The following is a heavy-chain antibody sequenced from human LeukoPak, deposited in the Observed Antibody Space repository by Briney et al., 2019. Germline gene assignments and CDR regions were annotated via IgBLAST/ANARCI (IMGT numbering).Heavy chain of an antibody. J-gene: IGHJ4*02. Sequence: PGGSLRLSCAASGFTFSSYEMNWVRQAPGKGLEWVSYISSSGSTIYYADSVKGRFTISRDNSKNTLYLQMNSLRAEDTAVYYCAKDYLILYYYDSSGYPGVYFDYWGQGTLVTVSS. CDR2: ISSSGSTI. CDR1: GFTFSSYE. D-gene: IGHD3-22*01. CDR3: AKDYLILYYYDSSGYPGVYFDY. V-gene: IGHV3-48*03.